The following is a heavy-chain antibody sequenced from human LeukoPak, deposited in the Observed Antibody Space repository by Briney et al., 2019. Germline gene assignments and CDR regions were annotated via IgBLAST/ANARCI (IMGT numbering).Heavy chain of an antibody. D-gene: IGHD2-15*01. CDR3: ARGARVAVIDY. CDR1: GFTFSSYW. J-gene: IGHJ4*02. Sequence: GGSLRLSCAASGFTFSSYWMSWVRQAPGKGLEWVANIKQDGSEKYYVDSVKGRFTISRDNAKNSLYQQMNSLRAEDTAVYYCARGARVAVIDYWGQGTLVTVSS. V-gene: IGHV3-7*04. CDR2: IKQDGSEK.